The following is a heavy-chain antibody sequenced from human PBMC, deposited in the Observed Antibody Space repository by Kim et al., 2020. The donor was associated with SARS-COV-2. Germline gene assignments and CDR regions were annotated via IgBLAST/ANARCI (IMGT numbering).Heavy chain of an antibody. CDR3: ARALRVLNAFDI. J-gene: IGHJ3*02. V-gene: IGHV1-3*01. Sequence: KYSQKVQGRVTITRDTSASTAYMELSSLRSEDTAVYYCARALRVLNAFDIWGQGTMVTVSS.